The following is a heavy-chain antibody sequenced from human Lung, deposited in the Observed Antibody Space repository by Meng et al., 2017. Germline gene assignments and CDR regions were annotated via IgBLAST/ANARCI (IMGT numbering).Heavy chain of an antibody. Sequence: QVKQQHGGAGLLKPSETLSLTCGVYGGSFSGYYWSWIRQPPGKGLGWIGEIIDSGSTNYNPSLKSRVTISVDTSKNQFSLRVTSVTAADRAVYYCVRRTYSSGWYFDYWGQGTLVTVSS. V-gene: IGHV4-34*02. CDR3: VRRTYSSGWYFDY. CDR1: GGSFSGYY. D-gene: IGHD6-19*01. J-gene: IGHJ4*02. CDR2: IIDSGST.